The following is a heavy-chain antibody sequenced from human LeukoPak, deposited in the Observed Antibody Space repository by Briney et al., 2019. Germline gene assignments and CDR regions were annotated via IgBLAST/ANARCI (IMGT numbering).Heavy chain of an antibody. CDR1: GYTFTSYY. D-gene: IGHD3-10*01. CDR3: AREMSGGNAFDI. J-gene: IGHJ3*02. V-gene: IGHV1-46*01. CDR2: INPSGGST. Sequence: ASVKVSCKASGYTFTSYYIHWVRQAPGHGIEWMGIINPSGGSTTYAQKFFGRVTMTRDTSTSTVYMELSSLRSEDSAVYFCAREMSGGNAFDIWGQRTMVTVSS.